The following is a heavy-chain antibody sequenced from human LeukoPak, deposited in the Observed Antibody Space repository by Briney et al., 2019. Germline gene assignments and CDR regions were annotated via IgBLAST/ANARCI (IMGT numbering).Heavy chain of an antibody. D-gene: IGHD6-13*01. CDR2: IYHSGSA. Sequence: SETLSLTCTVSGGSISSGPYSWAWIRQPLGKGLEWIGYIYHSGSASYNPSLMSRLTISVDTSKNQFSLKLSSVTAADTAVYYCARVIHAAGTSLDYYYYYYMDVWGKGTTVTISS. CDR1: GGSISSGPYS. CDR3: ARVIHAAGTSLDYYYYYYMDV. J-gene: IGHJ6*03. V-gene: IGHV4-30-4*07.